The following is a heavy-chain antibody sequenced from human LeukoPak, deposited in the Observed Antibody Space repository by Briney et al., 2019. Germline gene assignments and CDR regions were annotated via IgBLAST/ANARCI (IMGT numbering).Heavy chain of an antibody. CDR1: GFTFSSYA. Sequence: GGSLRLSCAASGFTFSSYAMHWVRQAPGKGLEWVAVISYDGSNKYYADSVKGRFTISRDNSKNTLYLQMNSLRAEDTAVYYCARDGYYYDSDAFDIWGQGPMVTVSS. CDR2: ISYDGSNK. J-gene: IGHJ3*02. CDR3: ARDGYYYDSDAFDI. V-gene: IGHV3-30-3*01. D-gene: IGHD3-22*01.